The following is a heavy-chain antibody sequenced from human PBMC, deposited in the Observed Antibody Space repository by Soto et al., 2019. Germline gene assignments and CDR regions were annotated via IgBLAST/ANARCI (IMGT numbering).Heavy chain of an antibody. CDR2: ISYDETNE. V-gene: IGHV3-30*18. Sequence: VQLVESGGGLVQPGGSLRLTCVASGFTFGSHGMHWVRQAPGKGLEWVAVISYDETNEHYVDSVKGRFTISRDNSKSILYLQMNRLRPEDTAVYKCAKDLRTTISDYGMDVWGQGTTVTVSS. CDR3: AKDLRTTISDYGMDV. J-gene: IGHJ6*02. CDR1: GFTFGSHG.